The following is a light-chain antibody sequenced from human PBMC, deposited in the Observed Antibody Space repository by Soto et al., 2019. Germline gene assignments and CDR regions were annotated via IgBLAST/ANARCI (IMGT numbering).Light chain of an antibody. V-gene: IGKV1-5*01. J-gene: IGKJ1*01. CDR2: DAS. Sequence: IQMTQSHSTLSASVGDTVTITCRASQSISVSLAWYQQKPGKAPNLLIYDASTLQGGVPSRFSGSGSGTEFTLTVTSLQPEDFATYFCQQYDKYSTFGHGTKVDI. CDR3: QQYDKYST. CDR1: QSISVS.